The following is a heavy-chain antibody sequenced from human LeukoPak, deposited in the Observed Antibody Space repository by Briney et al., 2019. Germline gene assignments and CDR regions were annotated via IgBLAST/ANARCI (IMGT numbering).Heavy chain of an antibody. V-gene: IGHV4-61*02. Sequence: PSETLSLTCTVSGGSISSGSYYWSWIRQPAGKGLEWIGRVYTSGSTNYNPSLKSRVTISIDTSKNQFSLKLSSVTAADTAVYYCARVDYYGSGAYDYWGQGTLVTVSS. CDR1: GGSISSGSYY. CDR3: ARVDYYGSGAYDY. J-gene: IGHJ4*02. D-gene: IGHD3-10*01. CDR2: VYTSGST.